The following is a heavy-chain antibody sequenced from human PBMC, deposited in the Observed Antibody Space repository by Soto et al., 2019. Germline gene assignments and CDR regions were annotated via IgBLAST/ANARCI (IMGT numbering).Heavy chain of an antibody. Sequence: HPGGSLRLSCAASGFTFSSYAMHWVRQAPGKGLEWVAVISYDGSNKYYADSVKGRFTISRDNSKNTLYLQMNSLRAEDTAVYYCASLPRGSSPQAFDIWGQGTMVTVSS. CDR1: GFTFSSYA. J-gene: IGHJ3*02. D-gene: IGHD6-13*01. V-gene: IGHV3-30-3*01. CDR3: ASLPRGSSPQAFDI. CDR2: ISYDGSNK.